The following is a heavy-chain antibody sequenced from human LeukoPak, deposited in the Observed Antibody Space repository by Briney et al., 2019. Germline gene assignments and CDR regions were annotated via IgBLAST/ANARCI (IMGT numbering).Heavy chain of an antibody. CDR1: GFSFSSHG. V-gene: IGHV3-30*18. CDR2: ISYDGSSK. Sequence: GGSLRLSCAASGFSFSSHGMHWVRQAPGKGRDGVAVISYDGSSKYYADSVKGRFTISRDNSKNTLYLQMNSLRPEDTAVYFCAKDVKYNWNYIDYWGQGTLVAVSS. D-gene: IGHD1-20*01. J-gene: IGHJ4*02. CDR3: AKDVKYNWNYIDY.